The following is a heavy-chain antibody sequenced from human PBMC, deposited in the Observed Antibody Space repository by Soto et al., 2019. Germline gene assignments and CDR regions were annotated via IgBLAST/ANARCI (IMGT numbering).Heavy chain of an antibody. CDR2: IWYDGSNK. CDR3: ARDYSNSFDY. J-gene: IGHJ4*02. D-gene: IGHD6-6*01. V-gene: IGHV3-33*01. Sequence: GGSLRLSCAASGFTFSNYGMHWVRQAPGKGLEWVAVIWYDGSNKYYVDSVKGRFTISRDNSKNTLYLQMDSLRAEDTAVYYCARDYSNSFDYWGQGTLVTVSS. CDR1: GFTFSNYG.